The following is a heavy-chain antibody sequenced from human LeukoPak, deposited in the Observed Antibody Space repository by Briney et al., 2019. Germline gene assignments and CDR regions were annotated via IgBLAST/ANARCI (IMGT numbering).Heavy chain of an antibody. CDR1: GLTFSSYA. Sequence: PGGSLRLSCAASGLTFSSYAMSWVRQAPGKGLEWVSAVSNSGSSTYYADSVKGRFTISRDNPKNTLYLQMNSLRPEDTAVYYCAKEPSYYDFWSGYYSDYWGQGTLVTVSS. CDR2: VSNSGSST. J-gene: IGHJ4*02. D-gene: IGHD3-3*01. V-gene: IGHV3-23*01. CDR3: AKEPSYYDFWSGYYSDY.